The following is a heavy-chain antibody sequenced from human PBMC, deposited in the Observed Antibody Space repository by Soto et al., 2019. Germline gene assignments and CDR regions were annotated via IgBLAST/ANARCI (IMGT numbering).Heavy chain of an antibody. V-gene: IGHV1-18*01. CDR3: ARYGRAFSIFGETMDV. CDR1: GYIFTNYA. J-gene: IGHJ6*02. D-gene: IGHD3-3*01. Sequence: VHLLQSGGEVKKPGASVKVSCKTSGYIFTNYAINWVRQAPGQGLEWMGWISAYNGDTKYAQRCQGRLTVTTDPTTTTAYMELGSLRSDDTAVYYCARYGRAFSIFGETMDVWGQGTTVTVSS. CDR2: ISAYNGDT.